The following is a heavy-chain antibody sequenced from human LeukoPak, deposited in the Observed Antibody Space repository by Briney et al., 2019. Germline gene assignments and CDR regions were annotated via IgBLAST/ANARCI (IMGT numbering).Heavy chain of an antibody. D-gene: IGHD3-22*01. CDR2: IYHSGST. J-gene: IGHJ4*02. CDR1: GFTFGTFW. V-gene: IGHV4-4*02. CDR3: ARAVVVPYYFDY. Sequence: GSLRLSCEASGFTFGTFWVSWVRQPPGKGLEWIGEIYHSGSTNYNPSLKSRVTISVDKSKNQFSLKLSSVTAADTAVYYCARAVVVPYYFDYWGQGTLVTVSS.